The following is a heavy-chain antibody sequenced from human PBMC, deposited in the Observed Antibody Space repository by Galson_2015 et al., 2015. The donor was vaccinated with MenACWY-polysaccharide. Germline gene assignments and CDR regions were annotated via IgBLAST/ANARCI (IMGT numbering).Heavy chain of an antibody. V-gene: IGHV3-53*01. CDR3: TRTRDYNPIEL. CDR1: DFSVTTSH. CDR2: LYSGGNT. D-gene: IGHD4-11*01. Sequence: SLRLSCAASDFSVTTSHMSWVRQTPGRGLEWVAALYSGGNTFYVDSVEGRFTISRGNSKNTLYLHMNILRAEDTGVYYCTRTRDYNPIELWGQGTLVTVSS. J-gene: IGHJ4*02.